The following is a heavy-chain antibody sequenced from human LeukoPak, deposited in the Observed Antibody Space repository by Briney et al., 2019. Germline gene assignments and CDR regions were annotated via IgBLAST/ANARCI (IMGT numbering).Heavy chain of an antibody. CDR1: GFTLRSYT. Sequence: GSLRLSFAASGFTLRSYTLNRVRQAPGKGLEWVSSISSGSTYIYYADSVKGRFTISRDNAENSLYLQMSSLRAEDTAVYYCAAHYYDSSGWLGPFDIWGQGTMVTVSS. V-gene: IGHV3-21*01. J-gene: IGHJ3*02. D-gene: IGHD3-22*01. CDR2: ISSGSTYI. CDR3: AAHYYDSSGWLGPFDI.